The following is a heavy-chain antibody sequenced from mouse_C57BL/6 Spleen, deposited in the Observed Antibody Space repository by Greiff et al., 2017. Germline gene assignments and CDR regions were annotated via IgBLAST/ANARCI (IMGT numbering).Heavy chain of an antibody. J-gene: IGHJ2*01. CDR2: IYPGDGDT. CDR3: SRQLSQAGYFDY. CDR1: GYAFSSSW. V-gene: IGHV1-82*01. Sequence: QVQLKESGPELVKPGASVKISCKASGYAFSSSWMNWVKQRPGKGLEWIGRIYPGDGDTNYNGKFKGKATLTADKSSSTAYMQLSRLTSEDSAVYFCSRQLSQAGYFDYWGQGTTLTVSS. D-gene: IGHD3-2*02.